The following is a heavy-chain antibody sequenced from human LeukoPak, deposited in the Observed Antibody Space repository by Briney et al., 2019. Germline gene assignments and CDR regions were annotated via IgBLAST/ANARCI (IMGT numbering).Heavy chain of an antibody. V-gene: IGHV1-18*01. CDR2: ISAYNGNT. J-gene: IGHJ3*02. CDR1: GYTFTSYG. CDR3: ARDNKDYYGSGSLGVAFDI. D-gene: IGHD3-10*01. Sequence: ASVKVSCKASGYTFTSYGISWVRQAPGQGLEWMGWISAYNGNTNHAQKLQGRVTMTTDTSTSTAYMELRSLRSDDTAVYYCARDNKDYYGSGSLGVAFDIWGQGTMVTVSS.